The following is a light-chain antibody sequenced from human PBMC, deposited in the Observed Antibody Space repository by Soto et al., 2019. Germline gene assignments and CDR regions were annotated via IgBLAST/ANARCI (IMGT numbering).Light chain of an antibody. CDR3: QTWDTGIQV. CDR2: LNSDGSH. Sequence: QSVLTQSPSASASLGASVKLTCTLSSEHSSYDIAWHQQQPEKGPRYLMKLNSDGSHSKGDGIPDRFSGSSSGAERYLTISSLQSEDEADYYCQTWDTGIQVFGGGTKLTVL. CDR1: SEHSSYD. V-gene: IGLV4-69*01. J-gene: IGLJ3*02.